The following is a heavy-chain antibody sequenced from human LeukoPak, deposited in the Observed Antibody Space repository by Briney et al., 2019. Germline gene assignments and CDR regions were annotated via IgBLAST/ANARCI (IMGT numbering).Heavy chain of an antibody. Sequence: GGSLRLTCASSGVTFNNYAMTWVRQAPGKGLEWVSSITASGGSTYCADSVKGRFTISRDNSKNTLYLQMSSLRAEDTAVYYCARDYPTSGIVTIFDCWGQGTLVTVSS. J-gene: IGHJ4*02. CDR1: GVTFNNYA. D-gene: IGHD1-1*01. V-gene: IGHV3-23*01. CDR2: ITASGGST. CDR3: ARDYPTSGIVTIFDC.